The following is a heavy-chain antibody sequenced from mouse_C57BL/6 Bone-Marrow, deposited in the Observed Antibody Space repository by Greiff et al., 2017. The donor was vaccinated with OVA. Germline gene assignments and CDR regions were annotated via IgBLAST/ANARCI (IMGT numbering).Heavy chain of an antibody. J-gene: IGHJ3*01. V-gene: IGHV6-3*01. CDR2: IRLKSDNYAT. CDR1: GFTFSNYW. Sequence: EVQVVESGGGLVQPGGSMKLSCVASGFTFSNYWMNWVRQSPEQGLEWVAQIRLKSDNYATHYAESVKGRFTISRDDSKSSVYLQMNNLRAEDTGIYYCTGEGWLRRWFAYWGQGTLVTVSA. D-gene: IGHD2-2*01. CDR3: TGEGWLRRWFAY.